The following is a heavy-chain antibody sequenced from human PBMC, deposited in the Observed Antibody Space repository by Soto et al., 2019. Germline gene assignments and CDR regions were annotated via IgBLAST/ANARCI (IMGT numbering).Heavy chain of an antibody. Sequence: GGSLRLSCAASGFTFSNAWMSWVRQAPGKGLEWVGRIKSKTDGGTTDYAAPVKGRFTISRDDSKNTLYLQMNSLKTEDTAVYYCTTDSDTYSYFYTDVWGKGTTVTVS. CDR1: GFTFSNAW. CDR3: TTDSDTYSYFYTDV. V-gene: IGHV3-15*01. J-gene: IGHJ6*03. CDR2: IKSKTDGGTT.